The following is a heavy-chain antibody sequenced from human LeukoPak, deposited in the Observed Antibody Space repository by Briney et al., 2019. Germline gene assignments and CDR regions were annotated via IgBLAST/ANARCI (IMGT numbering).Heavy chain of an antibody. J-gene: IGHJ4*02. CDR2: IYYSGST. V-gene: IGHV4-39*01. CDR3: ARGILVTGTWTHLDY. D-gene: IGHD6-19*01. CDR1: GGSISTSTYY. Sequence: SETLSLTCTVSGGSISTSTYYWGWIRQPPGKGLEWIGNIYYSGSTYYNPSLKSRITMSVDTSKNQFSLKLSSVTAADTAVYYCARGILVTGTWTHLDYWGKGTLVTVSS.